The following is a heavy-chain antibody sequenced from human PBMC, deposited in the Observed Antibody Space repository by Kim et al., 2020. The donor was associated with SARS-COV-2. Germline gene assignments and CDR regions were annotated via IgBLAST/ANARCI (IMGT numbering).Heavy chain of an antibody. CDR1: GFTFDDYA. D-gene: IGHD3-3*01. CDR3: AKGPWDFGDISWFDP. CDR2: ISWNSGSI. J-gene: IGHJ5*02. Sequence: GGSLRLSCAASGFTFDDYAMHWVRQAPGKGLEWVSGISWNSGSIGYADSVKGRFTISRDNAKNSLYLQMNSLRAEDTALYYCAKGPWDFGDISWFDPWGQGTLVTVSS. V-gene: IGHV3-9*01.